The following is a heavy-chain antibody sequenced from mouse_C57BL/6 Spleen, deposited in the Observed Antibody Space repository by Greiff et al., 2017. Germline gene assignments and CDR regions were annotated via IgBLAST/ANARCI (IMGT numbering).Heavy chain of an antibody. J-gene: IGHJ3*01. V-gene: IGHV1-55*01. CDR3: ARSGQRRLQWFAY. D-gene: IGHD3-2*02. Sequence: QVQLQQPGAELVKPGASVKMSCKASGYTFTSYWITWVKQRPGQGLEWIGDIYPGSGSTNYNEKFKSKATLTVDTSSSTAYMQLRSLTSEDSAVYYCARSGQRRLQWFAYWGQGTLVTVSA. CDR2: IYPGSGST. CDR1: GYTFTSYW.